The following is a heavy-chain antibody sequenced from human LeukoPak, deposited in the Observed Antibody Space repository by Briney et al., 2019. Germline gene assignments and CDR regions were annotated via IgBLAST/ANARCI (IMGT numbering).Heavy chain of an antibody. D-gene: IGHD2-15*01. CDR2: ISGSGGST. V-gene: IGHV3-23*01. CDR3: AKDRGRTWVQVAN. J-gene: IGHJ4*02. Sequence: GGSLRLSCAASGFTFNSNSMNWVRQAPGKGLEWVSGISGSGGSTYYADSVKGRFTISRDNSKNTLYLQMNSLRVEDTAVYYCAKDRGRTWVQVANWGQGTLVTVSS. CDR1: GFTFNSNS.